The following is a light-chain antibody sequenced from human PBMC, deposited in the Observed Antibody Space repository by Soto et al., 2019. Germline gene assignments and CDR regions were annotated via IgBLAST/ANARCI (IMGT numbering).Light chain of an antibody. V-gene: IGKV3-20*01. Sequence: EVVLSQSPGTLSLSPGERATLSCRASQSVRSSHLAWYQQKPGQAPRLLIYGASSRAAGIPDRFSGRGSGTDFTLTISRLEPEDFAVYYCQQYDSSEYTFGQGTKVEVK. CDR3: QQYDSSEYT. CDR1: QSVRSSH. J-gene: IGKJ2*01. CDR2: GAS.